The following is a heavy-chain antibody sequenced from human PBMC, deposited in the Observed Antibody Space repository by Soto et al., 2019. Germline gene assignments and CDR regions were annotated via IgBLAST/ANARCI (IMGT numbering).Heavy chain of an antibody. CDR3: ARGRHYDILTGYYYAFDI. V-gene: IGHV4-34*01. CDR1: GGSFSGYY. J-gene: IGHJ3*02. CDR2: INHSGST. Sequence: SETLSLTCAVYGGSFSGYYWSWIRQPPGKGLEWIGEINHSGSTNYNPSLKSRVTISVDTSKNQFSLKLSSVTAADTAVYYCARGRHYDILTGYYYAFDIWGQGTMVTVSS. D-gene: IGHD3-9*01.